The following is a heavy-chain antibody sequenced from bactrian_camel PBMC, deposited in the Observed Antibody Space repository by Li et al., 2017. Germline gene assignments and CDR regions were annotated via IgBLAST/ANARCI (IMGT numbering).Heavy chain of an antibody. V-gene: IGHV3S53*01. CDR3: AAVYGGVYGRGGLSGFYGECGFSGSGNI. Sequence: TGWYRQRPGNECELAAKLSTAGGTDFPNSEIERFTISRNNAKNTVYLQMNSLTPEDTAVYYCAAVYGGVYGRGGLSGFYGECGFSGSGNIWGQGTQVTVS. CDR2: LSTAGGT. J-gene: IGHJ4*01. D-gene: IGHD2*01.